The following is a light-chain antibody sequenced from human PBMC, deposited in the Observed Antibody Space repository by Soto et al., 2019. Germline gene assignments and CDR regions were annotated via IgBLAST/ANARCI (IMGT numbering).Light chain of an antibody. Sequence: DIQMTQSPPSLSASVGDKVTIACRASQRISNYVNWYQQKPGRAPKLLIYAASRLQSGVPSRFSGSGSGTDFTLTVSSLQAEDFGTYYCQQSYSTLTWTFGQGTKVEI. CDR1: QRISNY. CDR2: AAS. CDR3: QQSYSTLTWT. V-gene: IGKV1-39*01. J-gene: IGKJ1*01.